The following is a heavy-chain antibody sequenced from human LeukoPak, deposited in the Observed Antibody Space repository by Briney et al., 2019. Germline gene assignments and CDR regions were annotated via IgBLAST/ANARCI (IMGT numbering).Heavy chain of an antibody. D-gene: IGHD4-17*01. Sequence: PGGSLRLSCAASGFTFSSYGMSWVRQAPGKGLEWVSAISGSGGSTYYADSVKGRFTISRDNSKNTLYLQMNSLRAEDTAVYYCAKAPKQTTVTSCFDYWGQGTLVTVSS. V-gene: IGHV3-23*01. J-gene: IGHJ4*02. CDR3: AKAPKQTTVTSCFDY. CDR2: ISGSGGST. CDR1: GFTFSSYG.